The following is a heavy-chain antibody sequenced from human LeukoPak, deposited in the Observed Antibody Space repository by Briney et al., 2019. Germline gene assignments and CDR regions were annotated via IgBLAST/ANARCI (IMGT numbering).Heavy chain of an antibody. CDR2: IWYDGSNK. CDR3: ARGWDNNDSSGYTA. D-gene: IGHD3-22*01. CDR1: GFTFRSHA. J-gene: IGHJ4*02. Sequence: PGGSLRLSCATSGFTFRSHAMHWVRQSPGKGLEWVAQIWYDGSNKYYADSVRGRFTISRDNSKNTLYLQMNSLRVEDTAVYYCARGWDNNDSSGYTAWGQGTLVTVSS. V-gene: IGHV3-30*02.